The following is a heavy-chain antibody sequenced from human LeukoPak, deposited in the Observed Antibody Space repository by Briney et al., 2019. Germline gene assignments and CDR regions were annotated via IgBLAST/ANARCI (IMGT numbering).Heavy chain of an antibody. D-gene: IGHD2-2*01. CDR1: GYTFTNYV. CDR2: ISAYNGNT. J-gene: IGHJ5*02. V-gene: IGHV1-18*01. CDR3: ARDGYCSSTSCQNWFDP. Sequence: GASVKVSCKASGYTFTNYVINWVRQAPGQGLEWMGWISAYNGNTNYAQKLQGRVTMTTDTSTSTAYMELRSLRSDDTAVYYCARDGYCSSTSCQNWFDPWGQGTLVTVSS.